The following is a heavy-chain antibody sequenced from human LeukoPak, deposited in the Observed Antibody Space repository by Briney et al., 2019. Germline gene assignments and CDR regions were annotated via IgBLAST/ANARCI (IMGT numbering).Heavy chain of an antibody. CDR3: ATRGYCSGGSCYSGYYYYMDV. D-gene: IGHD2-15*01. Sequence: SETLSLTCTVSGGSISSYYWSRIRQPAGKGLEWIGRIYTSGSTNYNPSLKSRVTMSVDTSKNQFSLKLSSVTAADTAVYYCATRGYCSGGSCYSGYYYYMDVWGKGTTVTVSS. V-gene: IGHV4-4*07. J-gene: IGHJ6*03. CDR1: GGSISSYY. CDR2: IYTSGST.